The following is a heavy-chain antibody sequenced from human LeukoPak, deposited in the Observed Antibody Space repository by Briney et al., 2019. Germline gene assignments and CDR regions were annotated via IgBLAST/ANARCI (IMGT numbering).Heavy chain of an antibody. CDR3: ARSPSGAMGYYYYMDV. J-gene: IGHJ6*03. CDR1: GYTFTSYG. V-gene: IGHV1-18*01. Sequence: ASVKVSCKASGYTFTSYGISWVRQAPGQGLEWMGWISAYNGNTNYAQKLQGRVTMTTDTSTSTAYMELRSLRSDDTAVYYCARSPSGAMGYYYYMDVWGKGTTVTVSS. CDR2: ISAYNGNT. D-gene: IGHD2-15*01.